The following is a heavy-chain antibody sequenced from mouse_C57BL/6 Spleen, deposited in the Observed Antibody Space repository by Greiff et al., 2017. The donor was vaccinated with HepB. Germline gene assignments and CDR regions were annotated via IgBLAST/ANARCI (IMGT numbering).Heavy chain of an antibody. Sequence: QVQLQQSGAELVRPGTSVKVSCKASGYAFTNYLIEWVKQRPGQGLEWIGVINPGSGGTNYNEKFKGKATLTADKSSSTAYMQLSSLTSEDSAVYFWARYLYDLWYFDYWGQGTTLTVSS. J-gene: IGHJ2*01. CDR3: ARYLYDLWYFDY. CDR2: INPGSGGT. CDR1: GYAFTNYL. V-gene: IGHV1-54*01. D-gene: IGHD2-3*01.